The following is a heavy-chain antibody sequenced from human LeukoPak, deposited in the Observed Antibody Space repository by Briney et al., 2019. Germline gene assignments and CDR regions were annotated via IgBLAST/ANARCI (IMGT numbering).Heavy chain of an antibody. CDR2: IKQDGSEK. CDR3: ARGRWEQWLVRAGYYFDY. CDR1: GFTFRSYW. D-gene: IGHD6-19*01. Sequence: PGGALRLSCAASGFTFRSYWMSWGRQAPGKGLEWVANIKQDGSEKYDVDSVKGRFTSARDNANSSLYLQMHRLRAEDTAVYYCARGRWEQWLVRAGYYFDYWGQGTLVTVSS. V-gene: IGHV3-7*01. J-gene: IGHJ4*02.